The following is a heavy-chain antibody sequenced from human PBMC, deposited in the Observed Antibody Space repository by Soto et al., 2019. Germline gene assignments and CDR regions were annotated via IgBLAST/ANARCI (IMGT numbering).Heavy chain of an antibody. CDR2: IYFTGST. J-gene: IGHJ5*02. CDR3: TRGPPRVQWFDP. CDR1: GGAVSSGTYY. V-gene: IGHV4-61*01. Sequence: SETLSLTCTVSGGAVSSGTYYWSWIRQPPGKGLEWIGHIYFTGSTNYNPSLKSRVTMSLDTSRNQFSLKLSSVAAADTAVYYCTRGPPRVQWFDPWGLGTLVTVSS.